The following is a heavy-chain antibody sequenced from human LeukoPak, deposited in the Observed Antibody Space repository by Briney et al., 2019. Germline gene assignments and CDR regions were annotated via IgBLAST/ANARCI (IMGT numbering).Heavy chain of an antibody. Sequence: PSETLSLTCTVSGGSISSYYWSWIRQPPGKGLEWIGYIYYSGSTNYNPSLKSRVTISVDTSKNQFSLKLSSVTAADTAAYYCARHSLGSSGYYRSYFDLWGRGTLVTVSS. J-gene: IGHJ2*01. V-gene: IGHV4-59*08. CDR2: IYYSGST. CDR1: GGSISSYY. CDR3: ARHSLGSSGYYRSYFDL. D-gene: IGHD3-22*01.